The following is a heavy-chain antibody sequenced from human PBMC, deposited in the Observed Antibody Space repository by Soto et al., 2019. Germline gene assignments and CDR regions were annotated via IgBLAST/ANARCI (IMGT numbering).Heavy chain of an antibody. D-gene: IGHD2-2*01. CDR2: IYATGST. CDR3: ARYCSSSSCYRKGMDV. Sequence: QVQLQESGPGLVKPSQTVSLTCTVSGASISRDNYYWTWLRQRPGKGLEWIGYIYATGSTHYSPSIESRFTMSVDTSKSQFSLKVTFVSVADTAVYYCARYCSSSSCYRKGMDVW. V-gene: IGHV4-31*03. CDR1: GASISRDNYY. J-gene: IGHJ6*01.